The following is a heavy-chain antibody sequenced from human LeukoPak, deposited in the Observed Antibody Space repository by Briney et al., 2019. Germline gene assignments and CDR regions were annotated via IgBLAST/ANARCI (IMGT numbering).Heavy chain of an antibody. CDR2: ISSSSSYI. J-gene: IGHJ4*02. CDR3: ARDDMITFGGVIVIPGAFDY. Sequence: GGSLRLSCGASGFTFSSYSMNWVRQAPGKGLEWVSSISSSSSYIYYADSVKGRFTISRDNAKNSLYLQMNSLRAEDTAVYYCARDDMITFGGVIVIPGAFDYWGQGTLVTVSS. CDR1: GFTFSSYS. V-gene: IGHV3-21*01. D-gene: IGHD3-16*02.